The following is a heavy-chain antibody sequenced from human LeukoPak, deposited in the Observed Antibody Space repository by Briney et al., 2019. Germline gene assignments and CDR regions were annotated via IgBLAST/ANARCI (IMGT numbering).Heavy chain of an antibody. CDR3: ATHRLGSRTLIFDY. CDR2: ISSSGSTI. D-gene: IGHD2-8*01. V-gene: IGHV3-11*01. Sequence: GGSLRLSCAASGFTFSDYYMSWIRQAPGKGLEWVSYISSSGSTIYYADSVKGRFTISRDNAKNSLYLQMNSLRAEDTAVYYCATHRLGSRTLIFDYGGQGTLVTVSS. J-gene: IGHJ4*02. CDR1: GFTFSDYY.